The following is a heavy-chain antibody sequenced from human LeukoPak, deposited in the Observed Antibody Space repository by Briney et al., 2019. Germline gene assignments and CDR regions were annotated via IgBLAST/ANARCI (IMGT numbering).Heavy chain of an antibody. D-gene: IGHD3-10*01. CDR1: GFTFSSYE. CDR2: ISSSGSTI. V-gene: IGHV3-48*03. J-gene: IGHJ4*02. CDR3: ARDGAYNTYYYGSGSHDY. Sequence: GGSLRLSCAASGFTFSSYEMNWVRQAPGKGLEWVSYISSSGSTIYYADSVKGRFTISRDNAKNSLYLQMNSLRAEDTAVYYCARDGAYNTYYYGSGSHDYWGQGTLVTVSS.